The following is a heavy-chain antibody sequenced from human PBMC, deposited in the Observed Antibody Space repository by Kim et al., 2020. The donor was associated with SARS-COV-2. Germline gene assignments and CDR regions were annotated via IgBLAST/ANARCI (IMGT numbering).Heavy chain of an antibody. J-gene: IGHJ2*01. Sequence: GGSLRLSCVASGFTFSSYAFHWVRQAPGKGLEYVSAISSNGDSTYYANSVKGRFTVSRDNSKNTLFLQMSSLRAEDMAVYYCARGRISISSARWYFELWG. CDR3: ARGRISISSARWYFEL. D-gene: IGHD2-21*01. CDR1: GFTFSSYA. V-gene: IGHV3-64*01. CDR2: ISSNGDST.